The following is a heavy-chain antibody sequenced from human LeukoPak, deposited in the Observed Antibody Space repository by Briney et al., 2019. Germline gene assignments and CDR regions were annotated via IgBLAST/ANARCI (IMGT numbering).Heavy chain of an antibody. D-gene: IGHD5-18*01. CDR2: ISGSGGST. J-gene: IGHJ4*02. V-gene: IGHV3-23*01. Sequence: GGSLRLSCAASGFTFSSYAMSWVRQAPGKGLEWVSAISGSGGSTYYADSVKGRFTISRDNSKNTLYLQMNSLRAEDTAVYYCAKGLDRTRIQLWLVYFDYWGQGTLVTVSS. CDR1: GFTFSSYA. CDR3: AKGLDRTRIQLWLVYFDY.